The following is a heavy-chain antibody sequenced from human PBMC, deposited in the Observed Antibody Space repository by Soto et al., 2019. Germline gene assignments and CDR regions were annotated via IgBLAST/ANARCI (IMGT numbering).Heavy chain of an antibody. V-gene: IGHV3-7*01. CDR1: GFNLSNFW. J-gene: IGHJ6*02. D-gene: IGHD3-16*01. CDR2: INRDGSVM. CDR3: ARPKVVGVYYGMDV. Sequence: RLVESGGGLVQPGGSLRLSCAAPGFNLSNFWMNWVRQAPGKGLEWVAHINRDGSVMNYVASVRGRFTISRDNAGNSVFLQMNSLIRHDAGVYYCARPKVVGVYYGMDVWGHGTTVSVSS.